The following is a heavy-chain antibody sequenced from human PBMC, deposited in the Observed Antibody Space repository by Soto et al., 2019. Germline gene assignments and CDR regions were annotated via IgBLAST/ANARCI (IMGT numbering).Heavy chain of an antibody. J-gene: IGHJ6*02. Sequence: GGSLRLSCAASGFTFSSYAMHWVRQAPGKGLEWVAVISYDGSNKYYADSVKGRFTISRDNSKNTLYLQMNSLRAEGTAVYYCARDRDGGYYYGMDVWGQGTTVTVSS. CDR3: ARDRDGGYYYGMDV. V-gene: IGHV3-30-3*01. CDR1: GFTFSSYA. D-gene: IGHD2-15*01. CDR2: ISYDGSNK.